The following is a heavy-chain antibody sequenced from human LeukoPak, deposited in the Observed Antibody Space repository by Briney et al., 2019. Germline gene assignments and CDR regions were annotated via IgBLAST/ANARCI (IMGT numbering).Heavy chain of an antibody. D-gene: IGHD3-10*01. J-gene: IGHJ4*02. V-gene: IGHV3-21*01. CDR3: ARGPSGGSYDY. Sequence: PGGSLRLSCAASGFTFSSYEMNWVRQAPGKGLEWVSSIGSSSAHIFYADSVKGRFTVSRDNANNSLYLQMNSLRAEDTAIYYCARGPSGGSYDYWGQGTLVTVSS. CDR2: IGSSSAHI. CDR1: GFTFSSYE.